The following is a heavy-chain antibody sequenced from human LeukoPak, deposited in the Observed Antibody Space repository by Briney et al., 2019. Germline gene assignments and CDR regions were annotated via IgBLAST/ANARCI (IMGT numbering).Heavy chain of an antibody. Sequence: SETLSLTCTVSGSSIISSYYWGWFRQPPGKGLEWIGTIYYSGSTYYNPSLKSRVTISVDTSKNQFSLKLSSVTASDTAVFYCARLGRVSDYESWFDPWGQGTLVTVSS. CDR1: GSSIISSYY. CDR2: IYYSGST. CDR3: ARLGRVSDYESWFDP. V-gene: IGHV4-39*01. J-gene: IGHJ5*02. D-gene: IGHD4-17*01.